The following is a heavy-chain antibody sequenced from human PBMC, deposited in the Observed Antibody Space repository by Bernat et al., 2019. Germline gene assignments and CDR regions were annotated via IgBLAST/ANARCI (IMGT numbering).Heavy chain of an antibody. CDR2: IYSGGST. CDR1: GFTVSSNY. D-gene: IGHD3-10*01. V-gene: IGHV3-66*01. CDR3: ASNGDYYGSGGYYRGGYYYYYYGMDV. J-gene: IGHJ6*02. Sequence: EVQLVESGGGLVQPGGSLRLSCAASGFTVSSNYMSWVRQAPGKGLEWVSVIYSGGSTYYADSVKGRFTISRDNSKNTLYLQMNSLRAEDTAVYYCASNGDYYGSGGYYRGGYYYYYYGMDVWGQGTTVTVSS.